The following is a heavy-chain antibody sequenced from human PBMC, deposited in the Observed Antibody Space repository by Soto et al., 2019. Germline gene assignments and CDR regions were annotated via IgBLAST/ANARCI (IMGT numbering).Heavy chain of an antibody. CDR2: IIPIFGTA. D-gene: IGHD6-6*01. J-gene: IGHJ4*02. CDR1: GGTCSIYA. Sequence: SVKVSCKASGGTCSIYAISCVRQSPLQGLEWMGGIIPIFGTANYAQKFQGRVTITADKSTSTAYMELSSLRSEDTAVYYCARGTFIAARPYYFDYWGQGTLVTVSS. V-gene: IGHV1-69*06. CDR3: ARGTFIAARPYYFDY.